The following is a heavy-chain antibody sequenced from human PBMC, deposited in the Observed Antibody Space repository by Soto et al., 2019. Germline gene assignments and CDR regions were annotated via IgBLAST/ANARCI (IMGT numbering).Heavy chain of an antibody. D-gene: IGHD3-9*01. Sequence: LRLSCAASGFTFSNAWMSWVRQAPGKGLEWVGRIKSKTDGGTTDYAAPVKGRFTISRDDSKNTLYLQMNSLKTEDTAVYYCTTSLPTYYDILTGYPHYFDYWGQGTLVHRLL. V-gene: IGHV3-15*01. CDR2: IKSKTDGGTT. CDR1: GFTFSNAW. CDR3: TTSLPTYYDILTGYPHYFDY. J-gene: IGHJ4*02.